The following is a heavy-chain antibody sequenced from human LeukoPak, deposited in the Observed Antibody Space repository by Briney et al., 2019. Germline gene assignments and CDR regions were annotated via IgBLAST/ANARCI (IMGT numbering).Heavy chain of an antibody. CDR3: ARYQYGDYFDY. D-gene: IGHD4-17*01. J-gene: IGHJ4*02. CDR1: GYTFTGYY. CDR2: ISTYNGNT. V-gene: IGHV1-18*04. Sequence: GASVKVSCKASGYTFTGYYMHWVRQAPGQGLEWMGWISTYNGNTNYAQRVQDRVSMTTDTSTSTAYMELRSLTSDDTAVYFCARYQYGDYFDYWGQGTLVTVSS.